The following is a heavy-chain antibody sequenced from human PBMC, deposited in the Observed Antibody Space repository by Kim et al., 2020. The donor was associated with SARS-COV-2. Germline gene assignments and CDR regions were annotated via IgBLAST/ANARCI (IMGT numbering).Heavy chain of an antibody. D-gene: IGHD3-10*01. Sequence: GGSLRLSCAASGFTVSSNYMSWVRQAPGKGLEWVSVIYSGGSTYYADSVKGRFTISRDNSKNTLYLQMNSLRAEDTAVYYCARGFRSSQYYYGSGRSYGMDVWGQGTTVTVSS. V-gene: IGHV3-53*01. CDR1: GFTVSSNY. J-gene: IGHJ6*02. CDR2: IYSGGST. CDR3: ARGFRSSQYYYGSGRSYGMDV.